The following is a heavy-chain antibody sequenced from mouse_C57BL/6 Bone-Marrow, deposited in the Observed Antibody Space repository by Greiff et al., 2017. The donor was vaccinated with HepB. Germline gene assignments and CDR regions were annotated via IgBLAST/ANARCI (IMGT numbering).Heavy chain of an antibody. CDR3: ARRQGYGYDYAMDY. V-gene: IGHV5-17*01. J-gene: IGHJ4*01. Sequence: EVNVVESGGGLVKPGGSLKLSCAASGFTFSDYGMHWVRQAPEKGLEWVAYISSGSSTIYYADTVKGRFTISRDNAKNTLFLQMTSLRSEDTAMYYCARRQGYGYDYAMDYWGQGTSVTVSS. D-gene: IGHD2-2*01. CDR1: GFTFSDYG. CDR2: ISSGSSTI.